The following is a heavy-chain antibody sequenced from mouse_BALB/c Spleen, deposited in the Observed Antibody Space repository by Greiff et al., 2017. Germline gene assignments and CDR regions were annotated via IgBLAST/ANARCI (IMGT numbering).Heavy chain of an antibody. J-gene: IGHJ4*01. Sequence: EVKLMESGGGLVKPGGSLKLSCAASGFTFSDYYMYWVRQTPEKRLEWVATISAGGSYTYYPDSVKGRFTISRDNAKNNLYLQMRSLKSEDTAMYYCARKYDGYAMDYWGQGTSVTVSS. CDR1: GFTFSDYY. CDR2: ISAGGSYT. V-gene: IGHV5-4*02. CDR3: ARKYDGYAMDY. D-gene: IGHD2-14*01.